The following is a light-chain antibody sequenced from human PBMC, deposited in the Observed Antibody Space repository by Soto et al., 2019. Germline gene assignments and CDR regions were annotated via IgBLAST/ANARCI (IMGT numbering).Light chain of an antibody. J-gene: IGKJ3*01. V-gene: IGKV1-9*01. CDR3: QQFSSYPFT. CDR2: AAS. CDR1: QGISSY. Sequence: IQLTQSPSSLSASVGDRVTITCRASQGISSYLAWYQQKPVKAPKLLIYAASTLEIGVPSRFSGSGSGTDFTRTISSLQPDDFATYYFQQFSSYPFTFGPGAKVDIK.